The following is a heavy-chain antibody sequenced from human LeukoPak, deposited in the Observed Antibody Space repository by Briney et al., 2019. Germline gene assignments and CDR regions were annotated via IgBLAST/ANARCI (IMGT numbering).Heavy chain of an antibody. CDR2: IIPILGIA. CDR1: GGTFISYA. D-gene: IGHD1-26*01. Sequence: ASVTVSCKASGGTFISYAISWVRQAPGQGLEWMGRIIPILGIANYAQKFQGRVTITADKSTSTAYMELSSLRSEDTAVYYCARGYPTKLDYWGQGTLVTVSS. CDR3: ARGYPTKLDY. J-gene: IGHJ4*02. V-gene: IGHV1-69*04.